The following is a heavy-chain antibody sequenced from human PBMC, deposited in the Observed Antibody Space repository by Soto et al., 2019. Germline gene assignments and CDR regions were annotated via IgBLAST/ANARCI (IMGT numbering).Heavy chain of an antibody. CDR2: IEGSGEIT. V-gene: IGHV3-23*01. CDR3: VKNSGWFNT. J-gene: IGHJ5*02. Sequence: GGSLRLSCAASGFMFSTTDMSWVRQAPGKGLEWLTTIEGSGEITYYADSVKGRFTISRDNSKSTVYLQMDSLTADDTAVYFCVKNSGWFNTWGQGTPVTVSS. D-gene: IGHD3-10*01. CDR1: GFMFSTTD.